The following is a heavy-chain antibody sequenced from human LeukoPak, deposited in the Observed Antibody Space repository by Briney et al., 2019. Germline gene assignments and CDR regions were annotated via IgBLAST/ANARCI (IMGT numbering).Heavy chain of an antibody. D-gene: IGHD3-22*01. CDR1: GFTFSSYA. CDR3: ARHVVAVGFDC. Sequence: GGSLRLSCAASGFTFSSYAMSWVRQAPGKGLEWVSAISGSGGSTYYADSVMGRFTISRDNANNSLYLQMNSLRAEDTAVYYCARHVVAVGFDCWGQGTLVTVSS. CDR2: ISGSGGST. J-gene: IGHJ4*02. V-gene: IGHV3-23*01.